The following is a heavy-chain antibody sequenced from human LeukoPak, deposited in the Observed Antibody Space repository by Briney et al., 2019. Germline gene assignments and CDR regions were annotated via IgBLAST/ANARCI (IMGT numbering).Heavy chain of an antibody. J-gene: IGHJ4*02. CDR2: INPNSGGT. D-gene: IGHD5-18*01. CDR1: GYTFTGYY. CDR3: AREFTAMAAFDY. V-gene: IGHV1-2*06. Sequence: ASVKVSCKASGYTFTGYYIHWVRQAPGQGLEWMGRINPNSGGTNYAQKFQGRVTMTRDTSISTAYMEVSRLRSDDTAVYYCAREFTAMAAFDYWGQGTLVTASS.